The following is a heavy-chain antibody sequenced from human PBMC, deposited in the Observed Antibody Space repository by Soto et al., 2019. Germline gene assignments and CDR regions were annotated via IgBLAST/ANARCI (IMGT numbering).Heavy chain of an antibody. V-gene: IGHV1-46*01. CDR2: INPSGGST. D-gene: IGHD5-18*01. CDR1: GYTFTSYY. Sequence: GASVKVSCKASGYTFTSYYMHWVRQAPGQGLEWMGIINPSGGSTSYAQKFQGRVTISVDTSKNQFSLKLSSVTAADTAVYYCARAAFGYSYGYSPGDYWGQGTLVTVSS. CDR3: ARAAFGYSYGYSPGDY. J-gene: IGHJ4*02.